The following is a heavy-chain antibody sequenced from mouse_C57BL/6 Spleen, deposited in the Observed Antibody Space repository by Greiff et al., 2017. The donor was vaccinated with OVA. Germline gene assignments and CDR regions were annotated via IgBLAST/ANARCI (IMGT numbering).Heavy chain of an antibody. CDR3: ARDGYYGNVDY. CDR1: GYTFTDYY. D-gene: IGHD2-3*01. J-gene: IGHJ2*01. CDR2: INPNNGGT. Sequence: EVQLQQSGPELVKPGASVKISCKASGYTFTDYYMNWVKQSHGKSLEWIGDINPNNGGTSYNQKFKGKATLTVDKSSSTAYMELRSLTSEDSAVYYSARDGYYGNVDYWGQGTTLTVSS. V-gene: IGHV1-26*01.